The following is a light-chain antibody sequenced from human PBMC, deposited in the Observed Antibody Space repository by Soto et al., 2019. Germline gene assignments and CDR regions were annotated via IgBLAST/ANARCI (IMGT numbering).Light chain of an antibody. CDR3: QVWDSSFDHPV. V-gene: IGLV3-21*02. CDR2: DDS. Sequence: SYELTQPPSVSVAPGQTARITCGGNNIGRKTVHWYQQRPGQAPVLVLYDDSDRPSGIPERFSGSNSGNTATLTISRVEAGDEADYSCQVWDSSFDHPVFGGGTKLTVL. J-gene: IGLJ3*02. CDR1: NIGRKT.